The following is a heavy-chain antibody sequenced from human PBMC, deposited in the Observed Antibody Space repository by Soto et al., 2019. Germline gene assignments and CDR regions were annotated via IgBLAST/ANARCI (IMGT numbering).Heavy chain of an antibody. CDR1: GTTFNRNT. V-gene: IGHV1-69*01. J-gene: IGHJ5*02. Sequence: QVQLVQSGAEVKQSGSSVKVSCKASGTTFNRNTISWVRQAPGQGLEWMGGIIPMFRSANYAQKFQGRVTITADESTNTAYMEMSSLRSDDTAVYYCAREGGHNYGLGRGHPFDPWGQGTLVTVTS. CDR3: AREGGHNYGLGRGHPFDP. D-gene: IGHD4-17*01. CDR2: IIPMFRSA.